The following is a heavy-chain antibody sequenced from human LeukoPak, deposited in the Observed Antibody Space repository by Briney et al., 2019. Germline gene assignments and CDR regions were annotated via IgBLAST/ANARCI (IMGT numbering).Heavy chain of an antibody. V-gene: IGHV5-51*01. CDR1: GYRFTSYW. Sequence: GESLKISCKGSGYRFTSYWIGWVRQMPGKGLEWMGIIYPGDSDTRYSPSFRGQVTISADKSISTAYLQWSSLKASDTAMYYCARRIYAAAGTVRYFDYWGQGTLVTVSS. D-gene: IGHD6-13*01. J-gene: IGHJ4*02. CDR3: ARRIYAAAGTVRYFDY. CDR2: IYPGDSDT.